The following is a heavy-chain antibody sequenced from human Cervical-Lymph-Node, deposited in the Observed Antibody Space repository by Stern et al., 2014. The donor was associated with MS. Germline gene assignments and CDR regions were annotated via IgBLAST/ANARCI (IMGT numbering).Heavy chain of an antibody. CDR2: IVPRSGTT. CDR3: AGPRYNY. J-gene: IGHJ4*02. D-gene: IGHD5-18*01. V-gene: IGHV1-69*06. CDR1: GGTFISYA. Sequence: VQLGESGAEVKKPGSSVKVSCKASGGTFISYAITWVRQAPGQGLEWMGDIVPRSGTTNYAQIFQDRVRITANKSTNTAYMELSNLTSEDTAIYFCAGPRYNYWGQGTLVLVSS.